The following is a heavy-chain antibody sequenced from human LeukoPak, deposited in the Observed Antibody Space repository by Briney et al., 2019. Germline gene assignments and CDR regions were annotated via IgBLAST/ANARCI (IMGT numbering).Heavy chain of an antibody. CDR1: GYTFTSYD. CDR2: MNPNSGNT. CDR3: ARGRRLTDYYDFDY. J-gene: IGHJ4*02. D-gene: IGHD3-9*01. V-gene: IGHV1-8*01. Sequence: ASVKVYCKASGYTFTSYDINWVRQATGQGLEWMGWMNPNSGNTGYAQKFQGRVTMTRNTSISTAYMELSSLRSEDTAVYYCARGRRLTDYYDFDYWGQGTLVTVSS.